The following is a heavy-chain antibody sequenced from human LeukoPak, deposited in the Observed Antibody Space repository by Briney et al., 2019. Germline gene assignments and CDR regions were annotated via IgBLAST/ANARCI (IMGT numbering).Heavy chain of an antibody. CDR3: ARGGELFDY. CDR1: GGSISSYY. J-gene: IGHJ4*02. D-gene: IGHD3-10*01. Sequence: SETLSLTCTVSGGSISSYYWSWIRQPPGKGLEWIGYIYYSGSTNYNPSLKSRVTISVDTSKNQFSLKLSSVTAADTAVYYCARGGELFDYWGQGTLVTVSS. CDR2: IYYSGST. V-gene: IGHV4-59*08.